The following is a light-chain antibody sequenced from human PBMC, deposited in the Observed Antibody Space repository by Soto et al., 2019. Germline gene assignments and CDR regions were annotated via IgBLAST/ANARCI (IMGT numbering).Light chain of an antibody. CDR2: EVT. CDR3: CSYAGTYTYV. CDR1: SSDVGGYNR. J-gene: IGLJ1*01. Sequence: QSALTQPRSVSGSPGQSLTISCTGTSSDVGGYNRVSWFQQQPGKAPKLMIYEVTKRPSGVPDRFSGSKSGNTASLTISGLQAEDEADYYCCSYAGTYTYVFGTGTKVTVL. V-gene: IGLV2-11*01.